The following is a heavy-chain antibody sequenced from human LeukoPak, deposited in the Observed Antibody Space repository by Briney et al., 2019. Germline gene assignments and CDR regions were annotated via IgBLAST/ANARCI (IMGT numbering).Heavy chain of an antibody. CDR1: GYTFTDYY. CDR3: ARTEDIVVVPAASGDY. J-gene: IGHJ4*02. V-gene: IGHV1-2*02. Sequence: GASVKVSCKASGYTFTDYYMHWVRQAPGQGLEWMGWINPNSGGTNYAQKFQGRVTMTRDTSISTAYMELSRLRSDDTAVYYCARTEDIVVVPAASGDYWGQGTLVTVSS. CDR2: INPNSGGT. D-gene: IGHD2-2*01.